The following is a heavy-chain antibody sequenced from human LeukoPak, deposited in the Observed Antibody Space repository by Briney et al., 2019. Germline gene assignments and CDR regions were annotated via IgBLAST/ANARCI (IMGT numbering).Heavy chain of an antibody. J-gene: IGHJ4*02. CDR2: ISSSGSTI. D-gene: IGHD3-22*01. CDR3: ARDWPRYYYDSSGYYFDY. Sequence: GWSLRLSCAASGFTFSDYYMSWIRQAPGKGLEWVSYISSSGSTIYYADSVKGRFTISRDNAKNSLYLQMNSLRAEDTAVYYCARDWPRYYYDSSGYYFDYWGQGTLVTVSS. V-gene: IGHV3-11*01. CDR1: GFTFSDYY.